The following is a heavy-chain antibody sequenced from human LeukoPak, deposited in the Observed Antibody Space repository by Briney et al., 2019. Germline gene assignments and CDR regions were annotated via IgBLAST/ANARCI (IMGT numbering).Heavy chain of an antibody. J-gene: IGHJ4*02. V-gene: IGHV3-21*01. CDR1: GFTFSTYN. CDR3: ARDLLGWELHYFDY. D-gene: IGHD1-26*01. CDR2: ISCISSYI. Sequence: GGSLRLSCAASGFTFSTYNMNGVRQAPGKGLEWVSSISCISSYIYYADAVKGRFRISRDNAKNSMYLQMNSLRAEDTAVYYCARDLLGWELHYFDYWGQGTLVTVSS.